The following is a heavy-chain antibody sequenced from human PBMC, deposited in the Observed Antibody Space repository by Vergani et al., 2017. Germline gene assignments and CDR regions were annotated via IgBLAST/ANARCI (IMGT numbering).Heavy chain of an antibody. J-gene: IGHJ4*02. V-gene: IGHV3-23*01. Sequence: EVQLLESGGGLVQPGGSLRLSCEASGFSFPGYAMSWVRQAPGKGLEWVSSVSGSSATPYYADSVKGRFIISRDNSKNTLHLQMNSLRADDTAVYYCTKCSRGYTGYFFVYWGQGTLATVSS. D-gene: IGHD5-12*01. CDR1: GFSFPGYA. CDR3: TKCSRGYTGYFFVY. CDR2: VSGSSATP.